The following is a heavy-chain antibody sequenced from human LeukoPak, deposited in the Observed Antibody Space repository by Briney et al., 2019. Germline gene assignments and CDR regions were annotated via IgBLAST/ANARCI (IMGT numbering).Heavy chain of an antibody. CDR2: MNPNSGNT. Sequence: ASVKVFCKASGYTFTSYDINWVRPATGQGLEWVGWMNPNSGNTGYAQKFQGRVTMTRNTSISTAYMELSSLRSEDTAVYYCARLGRSYYYDSSGYGMDVWGQGTTVIVSS. CDR1: GYTFTSYD. D-gene: IGHD3-22*01. CDR3: ARLGRSYYYDSSGYGMDV. J-gene: IGHJ6*02. V-gene: IGHV1-8*01.